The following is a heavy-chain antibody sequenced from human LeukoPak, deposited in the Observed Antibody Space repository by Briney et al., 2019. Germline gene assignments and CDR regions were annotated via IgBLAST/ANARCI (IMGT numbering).Heavy chain of an antibody. D-gene: IGHD2-2*01. CDR3: ARDRLFCSSTSCSEEALDI. Sequence: SETLSLTCTVSGGSISSYYWSWIRQPAGKGLEWIGRIYTSGSTNYNPSLKSRVTMSVDTSKNQFSLKLSSVTAADTAVYYCARDRLFCSSTSCSEEALDIWGQGTMVTVSS. V-gene: IGHV4-4*07. CDR1: GGSISSYY. J-gene: IGHJ3*02. CDR2: IYTSGST.